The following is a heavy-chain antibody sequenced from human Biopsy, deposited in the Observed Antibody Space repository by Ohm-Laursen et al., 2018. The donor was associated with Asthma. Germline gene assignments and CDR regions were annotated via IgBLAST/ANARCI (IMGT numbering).Heavy chain of an antibody. D-gene: IGHD5-24*01. J-gene: IGHJ4*02. CDR1: GGSISSGCYS. V-gene: IGHV4-30-2*01. CDR2: IYHSGST. CDR3: ARVKDGYNFDY. Sequence: QTLTLTCAVSGGSISSGCYSWSWIRQPPGKGLEWIGYIYHSGSTYYNPSLKSRVTISVDRSKNQFSLKLSSVTAADTAVYYCARVKDGYNFDYWGQGTLVTVSS.